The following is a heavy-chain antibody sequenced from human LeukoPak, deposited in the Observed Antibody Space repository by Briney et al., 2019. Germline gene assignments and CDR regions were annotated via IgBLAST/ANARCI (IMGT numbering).Heavy chain of an antibody. D-gene: IGHD6-19*01. Sequence: GGSLRLFCAASGFTFSSYAMSWVRQAPGKGLEWVSAISGSGGSTYYADSVKGRFTISRDNSKNTLYLQMNSLRAEDTAVYYCAKDRDGSGWWEVFDYWGQGTLVTVSS. V-gene: IGHV3-23*01. CDR3: AKDRDGSGWWEVFDY. CDR2: ISGSGGST. CDR1: GFTFSSYA. J-gene: IGHJ4*02.